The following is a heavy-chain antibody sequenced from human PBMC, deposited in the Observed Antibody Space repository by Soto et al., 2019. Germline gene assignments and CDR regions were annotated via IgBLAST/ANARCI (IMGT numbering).Heavy chain of an antibody. J-gene: IGHJ6*02. CDR1: GFTFSSYT. V-gene: IGHV3-21*01. CDR2: IGTSSSYI. D-gene: IGHD4-17*01. CDR3: ARDSVRDYLYYYYGMDV. Sequence: GGSLRLSCAASGFTFSSYTMNWVRQAPGRGLEWVSSIGTSSSYIYYADSVKGRFTIPRDNAKNSLFLQMNSLRADDTAVYYCARDSVRDYLYYYYGMDVWGQGTTVTVSS.